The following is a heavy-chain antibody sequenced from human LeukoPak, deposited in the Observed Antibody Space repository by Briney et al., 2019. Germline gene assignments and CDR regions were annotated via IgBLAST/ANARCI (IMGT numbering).Heavy chain of an antibody. D-gene: IGHD4-11*01. J-gene: IGHJ5*02. Sequence: ASVKVSCKSSGYTFINYYMLWVRQAPGQGLEWMGIINPSAGSTTYAQNFQGRVTMTRDTSTNTVYMELNSLRSDDTAVYYCARQRDSNWFDPWGQGTLVTVSS. CDR1: GYTFINYY. CDR3: ARQRDSNWFDP. V-gene: IGHV1-46*01. CDR2: INPSAGST.